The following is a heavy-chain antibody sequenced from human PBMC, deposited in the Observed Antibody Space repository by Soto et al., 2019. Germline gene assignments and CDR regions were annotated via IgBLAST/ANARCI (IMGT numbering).Heavy chain of an antibody. CDR2: IIPILGIA. CDR3: ARTFTIFGVASTGWFDP. Sequence: GASVKVSCKASGYTFTSYTISWVRQAPGQGLEWMGRIIPILGIANYAQKFQGRVTITADKSTSTAYMELSSLRSEDTAVYYCARTFTIFGVASTGWFDPWGQGTLVTVSS. CDR1: GYTFTSYT. D-gene: IGHD3-3*01. J-gene: IGHJ5*02. V-gene: IGHV1-69*02.